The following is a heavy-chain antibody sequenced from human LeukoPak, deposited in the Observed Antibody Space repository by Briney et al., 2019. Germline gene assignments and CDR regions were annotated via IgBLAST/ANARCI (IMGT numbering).Heavy chain of an antibody. CDR3: ARGPPRYYYDSSGYHGEYYFDY. CDR1: GGSFSGYY. CDR2: LNHSGST. J-gene: IGHJ4*02. Sequence: ETLSLTCAVYGGSFSGYYWSWIRQPPGKGLEWIGELNHSGSTNYNPSLKSRVTISVDTSKNQFSLKLSSVTAADTAVYYCARGPPRYYYDSSGYHGEYYFDYWGQGTLVTVSS. D-gene: IGHD3-22*01. V-gene: IGHV4-34*01.